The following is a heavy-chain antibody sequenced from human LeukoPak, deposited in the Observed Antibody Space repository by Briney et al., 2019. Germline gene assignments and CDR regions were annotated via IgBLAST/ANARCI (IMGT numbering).Heavy chain of an antibody. J-gene: IGHJ4*02. CDR1: GDSISSYY. Sequence: SETLSLTCDVSGDSISSYYWSWIRQPAGKGLEWLGRIYPSGSANYNPSLKSRGTMSVDTSKNQFSLKLTSVTAADTAMYYCARIYGSYSPDFWGQGTLVTVSS. CDR2: IYPSGSA. V-gene: IGHV4-4*07. D-gene: IGHD1-26*01. CDR3: ARIYGSYSPDF.